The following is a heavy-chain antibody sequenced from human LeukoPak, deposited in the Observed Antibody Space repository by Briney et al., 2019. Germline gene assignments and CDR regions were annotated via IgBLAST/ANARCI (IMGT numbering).Heavy chain of an antibody. D-gene: IGHD3-9*01. CDR2: INPNIGST. J-gene: IGHJ3*02. CDR3: ARVQTSWSPIFCDSGTSDI. Sequence: GASVKVSCKASGYTFTSYYMHWVRQAPGPGLEGMGLINPNIGSTNYARKFQDRATMRRETTIRTAYMKLNSLLTESTAVSACARVQTSWSPIFCDSGTSDIWDQGTMVTVS. CDR1: GYTFTSYY. V-gene: IGHV1-2*02.